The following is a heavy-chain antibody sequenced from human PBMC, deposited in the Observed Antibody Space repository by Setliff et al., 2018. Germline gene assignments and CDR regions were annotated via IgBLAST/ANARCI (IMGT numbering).Heavy chain of an antibody. CDR2: FWDTSYNI. CDR3: ACPDILTGLFDY. CDR1: GFNFKDYS. V-gene: IGHV3-11*04. Sequence: PGGSLRLSCAASGFNFKDYSMTWIRQAPGRGLEWVSYFWDTSYNIYYADSVKGRFTVSRDDAKNSLYLQMNSLRAEDTAVYYCACPDILTGLFDYWGQGTLVTVSS. D-gene: IGHD3-9*01. J-gene: IGHJ4*02.